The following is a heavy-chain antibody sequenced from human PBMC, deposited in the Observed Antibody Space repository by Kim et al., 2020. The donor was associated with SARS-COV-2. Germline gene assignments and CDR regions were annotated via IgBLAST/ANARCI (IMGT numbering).Heavy chain of an antibody. Sequence: SETLSLTCTVSNGSINSGAFYWGWIRQHPGQGLEWIGYIFHSATTSYNPSLESRLSLSVDTSENQFSLNLKSVTAADTAVYYCVGANVYDSRRSQGLDVWGQGTTVTVSS. CDR1: NGSINSGAFY. CDR2: IFHSATT. J-gene: IGHJ6*02. V-gene: IGHV4-31*03. CDR3: VGANVYDSRRSQGLDV. D-gene: IGHD3-22*01.